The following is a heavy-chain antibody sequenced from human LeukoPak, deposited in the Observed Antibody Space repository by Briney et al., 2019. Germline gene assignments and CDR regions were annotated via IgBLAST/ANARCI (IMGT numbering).Heavy chain of an antibody. CDR1: GGTFSSYA. Sequence: GASVKVSCKASGGTFSSYAISWVRQAPGQGLEWMGGIIPIFGTANYAQKFQGRVTITADESTSTAYMELSSLRSEDTAVYYCASANYYYDSSGLFDYWGQGTLVTVSS. V-gene: IGHV1-69*13. D-gene: IGHD3-22*01. CDR2: IIPIFGTA. CDR3: ASANYYYDSSGLFDY. J-gene: IGHJ4*02.